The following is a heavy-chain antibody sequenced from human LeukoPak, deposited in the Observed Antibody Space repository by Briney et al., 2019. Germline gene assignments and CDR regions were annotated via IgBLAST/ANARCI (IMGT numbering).Heavy chain of an antibody. V-gene: IGHV6-1*01. Sequence: SQTLSLTCAISGDSVSSNSAAWNWIRQSPSRGLEWLGRTYYRSKWYNDYAVSAKSRITINPDTSKNQFSLKLSSVTAADTAVYYCASLYYYDSSGYSNYYFDYWGQGTLVTVSS. CDR1: GDSVSSNSAA. CDR2: TYYRSKWYN. CDR3: ASLYYYDSSGYSNYYFDY. D-gene: IGHD3-22*01. J-gene: IGHJ4*02.